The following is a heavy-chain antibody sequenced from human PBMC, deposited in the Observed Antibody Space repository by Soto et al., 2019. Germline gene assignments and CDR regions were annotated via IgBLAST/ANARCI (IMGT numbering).Heavy chain of an antibody. CDR1: GGSFSGYY. Sequence: PSETLSLTCAVYGGSFSGYYWSWIRQPPGKXLEWIGEINHSGSTNYNPSLKSRVTISVDTSKNQFSLKLSSVTAADTAVYYCARGRLGASGYGYYYYGMDVWRQRTTFTASS. J-gene: IGHJ6*02. CDR3: ARGRLGASGYGYYYYGMDV. CDR2: INHSGST. D-gene: IGHD1-26*01. V-gene: IGHV4-34*01.